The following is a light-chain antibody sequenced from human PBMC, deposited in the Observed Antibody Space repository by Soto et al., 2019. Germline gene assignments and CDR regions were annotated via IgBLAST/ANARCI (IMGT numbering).Light chain of an antibody. Sequence: DIQLTQSPSFLSASVGDRVTITCRASQDISSYLAWYQRKPGTAPNLLIFGASTLQSGVPSRFSGSGSGTEFTLTISSLQPEDFATYYCQHLYNFPQVTFGGGTKVEIK. V-gene: IGKV1-9*01. CDR2: GAS. CDR3: QHLYNFPQVT. J-gene: IGKJ4*01. CDR1: QDISSY.